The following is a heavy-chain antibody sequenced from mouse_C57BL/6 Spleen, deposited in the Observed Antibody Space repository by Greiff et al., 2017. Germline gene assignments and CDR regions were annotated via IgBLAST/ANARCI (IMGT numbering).Heavy chain of an antibody. CDR3: SRKDGYAPYAMDY. V-gene: IGHV2-2*01. D-gene: IGHD2-3*01. CDR1: GFSLTSYG. CDR2: IWSGGRT. Sequence: VQRVESGPGLVQPSQSLSITCTVSGFSLTSYGVHWVRQSPGQGLEWLGVIWSGGRTDYNAAFISSISISKDNSKSQVFFNMNSLQAEDTAIYYGSRKDGYAPYAMDYWGQGTSVTVSS. J-gene: IGHJ4*01.